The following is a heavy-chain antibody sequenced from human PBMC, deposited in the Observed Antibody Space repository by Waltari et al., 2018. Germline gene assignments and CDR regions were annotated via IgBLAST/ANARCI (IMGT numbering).Heavy chain of an antibody. CDR3: ARDYGEDAFDI. CDR2: ISYDGSNK. J-gene: IGHJ3*02. D-gene: IGHD4-17*01. CDR1: GFTFSSYA. Sequence: QVQLVESGGGVVQPGRSLRLSCSASGFTFSSYAMHWVRQAPGKGLEWVAVISYDGSNKYYADSVKGRFTISRDNSKNTLYLQMNSLRAEDTAVYYCARDYGEDAFDIWGQGTMVTVSS. V-gene: IGHV3-30-3*01.